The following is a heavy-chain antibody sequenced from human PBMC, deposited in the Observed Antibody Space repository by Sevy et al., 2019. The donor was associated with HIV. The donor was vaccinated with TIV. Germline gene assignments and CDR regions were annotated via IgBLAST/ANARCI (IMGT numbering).Heavy chain of an antibody. D-gene: IGHD5-12*01. V-gene: IGHV3-15*01. CDR1: GFTFSSAW. CDR2: IKSEFDGGAI. J-gene: IGHJ6*02. Sequence: GGSLRLSCTASGFTFSSAWMSWVRQAPGKGLEWVGRIKSEFDGGAIDYDAPVKGRFTISREDSKNTVYLQMNSLKTEDTAVYYCITDPAYRGYDEEVINYYFYGMDVWGQGTTVTVSS. CDR3: ITDPAYRGYDEEVINYYFYGMDV.